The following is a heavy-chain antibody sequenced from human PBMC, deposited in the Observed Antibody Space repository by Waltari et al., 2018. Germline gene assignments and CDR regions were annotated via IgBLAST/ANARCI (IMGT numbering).Heavy chain of an antibody. CDR3: ARRPPRITMIVGNWFDP. D-gene: IGHD3-22*01. V-gene: IGHV4-34*01. J-gene: IGHJ5*02. Sequence: QVQLQQWGAGLLKPSETLSLTCAVYGGSFSGYYWSWIRQPPGKGLEWIGEINHSGSTNDTPALKSRVTISVDTSKNQFSLKLSSVTAADTAVYYCARRPPRITMIVGNWFDPWGQGTLVTVSS. CDR2: INHSGST. CDR1: GGSFSGYY.